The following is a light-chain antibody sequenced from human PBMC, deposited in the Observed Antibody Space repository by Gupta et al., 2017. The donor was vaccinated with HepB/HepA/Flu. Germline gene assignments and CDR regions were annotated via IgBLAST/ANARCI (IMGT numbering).Light chain of an antibody. J-gene: IGKJ5*01. CDR2: DAS. V-gene: IGKV3-11*01. CDR1: QSVNNF. CDR3: QQRYNSFT. Sequence: IVLTQFPATLSLSPGERATLSCRASQSVNNFLAWYQQKGGQPPRLLIYDASNRATGIPDRFSGSGSGTDFTLTSTRREHEDFAVYYCQQRYNSFTFGQGTRLDIK.